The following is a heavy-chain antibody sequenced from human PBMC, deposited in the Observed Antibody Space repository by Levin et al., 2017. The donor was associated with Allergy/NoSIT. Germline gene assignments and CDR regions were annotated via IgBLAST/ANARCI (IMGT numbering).Heavy chain of an antibody. CDR2: INHSGST. Sequence: SETLSLTCAVYGGSFSGYYWSWIRQPPGKGLEWIGEINHSGSTNYNPSLKSRVTISVDTSKNQFSLKLSSVTAADTAVYYCARKGIQLRENYFDYWGQGTLVTVSS. CDR1: GGSFSGYY. V-gene: IGHV4-34*01. J-gene: IGHJ4*02. D-gene: IGHD5-18*01. CDR3: ARKGIQLRENYFDY.